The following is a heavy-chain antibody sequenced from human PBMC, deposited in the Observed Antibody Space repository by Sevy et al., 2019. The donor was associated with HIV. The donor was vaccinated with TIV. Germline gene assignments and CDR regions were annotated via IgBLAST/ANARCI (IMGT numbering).Heavy chain of an antibody. CDR3: AKEALTYYSVPGSYLAGAFDI. J-gene: IGHJ3*02. CDR1: GFSFSDYG. V-gene: IGHV3-23*01. CDR2: ISATGGST. D-gene: IGHD3-10*01. Sequence: GGSLRLSCEVAGFSFSDYGMTWVRQAPGKGLEWVSSISATGGSTYYADFVDGRFTVSRDNSKNTVYLYMDGLSAEDTAVYYCAKEALTYYSVPGSYLAGAFDIWGQGTMVTVSS.